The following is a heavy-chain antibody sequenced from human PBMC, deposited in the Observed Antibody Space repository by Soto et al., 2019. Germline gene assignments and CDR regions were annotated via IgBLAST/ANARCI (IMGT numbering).Heavy chain of an antibody. V-gene: IGHV1-8*01. J-gene: IGHJ5*02. Sequence: GASVKVSCRASGYTFTNNDINWVRQAPGQGLEWIGWMNTNTNTTDSAESFEGRVSLTWDTSISTAYMQLNSLKIDDTAASYWARGGAETSYLWLKPWRQRTLVIVCS. D-gene: IGHD3-22*01. CDR3: ARGGAETSYLWLKP. CDR2: MNTNTNTT. CDR1: GYTFTNND.